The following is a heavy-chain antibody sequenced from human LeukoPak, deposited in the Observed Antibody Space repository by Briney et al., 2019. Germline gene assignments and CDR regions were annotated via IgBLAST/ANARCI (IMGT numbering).Heavy chain of an antibody. CDR1: GFTFSRFA. Sequence: GGSLRLSCAASGFTFSRFAMSWVRQAPGKGLEWVSAISGSGSDTYYADSVEGRFTVSRDNSKNTLYLQMNSLRAEDTALYYYAKDRYGDYSFESWGQGTLVTVSS. CDR2: ISGSGSDT. D-gene: IGHD4-17*01. J-gene: IGHJ4*02. CDR3: AKDRYGDYSFES. V-gene: IGHV3-23*01.